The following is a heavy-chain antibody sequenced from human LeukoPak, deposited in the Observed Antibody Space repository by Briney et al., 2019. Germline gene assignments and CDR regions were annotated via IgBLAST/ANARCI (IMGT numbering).Heavy chain of an antibody. CDR1: GFSFSSYG. J-gene: IGHJ4*02. V-gene: IGHV3-33*01. D-gene: IGHD5-18*01. CDR2: IWYDGTNK. Sequence: QPGRSLRLSCAASGFSFSSYGMHWVRQAPGKGLEWVAAIWYDGTNKYYADSVKGRFTISRDNSKNTLYLQMNSLRAEDTAVYYCARDQRGFSYSKHYFDYWGQGTLVTVSS. CDR3: ARDQRGFSYSKHYFDY.